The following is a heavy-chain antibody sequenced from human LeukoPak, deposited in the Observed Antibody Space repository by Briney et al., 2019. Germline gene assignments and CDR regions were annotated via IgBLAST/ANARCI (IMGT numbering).Heavy chain of an antibody. CDR2: IYTSGST. D-gene: IGHD3-22*01. Sequence: SETLSLTCTVSGGSISSYYWSWIRQPAGKGLEWIGRIYTSGSTNYNPSLKSRVTMSVDTSKNQFSLKLSSVTAADTAVYYCARANSYDSSGHYYEVDYWGQGTLVTVSS. J-gene: IGHJ4*02. V-gene: IGHV4-4*07. CDR3: ARANSYDSSGHYYEVDY. CDR1: GGSISSYY.